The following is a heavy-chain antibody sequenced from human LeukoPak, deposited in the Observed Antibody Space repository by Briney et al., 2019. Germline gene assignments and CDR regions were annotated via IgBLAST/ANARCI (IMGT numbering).Heavy chain of an antibody. CDR3: ARVGTLNLWFGDGMDV. V-gene: IGHV3-23*01. Sequence: GGSLRLSCAASGFTFRSYAMNWVRQAPGKGLEWVLGISGGGGSTYYADSVKGRFTISRDNSKNTLYLQMNSLRAEDTAVYYCARVGTLNLWFGDGMDVWGKGTTVTVSS. CDR2: ISGGGGST. CDR1: GFTFRSYA. J-gene: IGHJ6*04. D-gene: IGHD3-10*01.